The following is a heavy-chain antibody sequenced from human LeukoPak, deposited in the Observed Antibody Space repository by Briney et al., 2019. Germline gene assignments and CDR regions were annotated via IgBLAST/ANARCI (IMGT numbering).Heavy chain of an antibody. CDR2: INPNSGGK. D-gene: IGHD2-2*01. CDR1: GYTFTGYY. V-gene: IGHV1-2*02. CDR3: ARGCPIYCSSSSCYHFDY. J-gene: IGHJ4*02. Sequence: ASVKVSCKASGYTFTGYYMHWVRQAPVQGLEWRGWINPNSGGKNYAQKFQGRVTMTRDTSISTDYMEQSRLRSGDTAVYYCARGCPIYCSSSSCYHFDYWGQGTLVTVSS.